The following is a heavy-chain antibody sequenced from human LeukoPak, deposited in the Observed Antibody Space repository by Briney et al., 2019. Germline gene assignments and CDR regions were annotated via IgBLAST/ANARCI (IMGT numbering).Heavy chain of an antibody. V-gene: IGHV1-2*04. D-gene: IGHD3-9*01. CDR1: GYTFTGYY. CDR2: INPNSGGT. Sequence: GASVKVSCKASGYTFTGYYMHWVRQAPGQGLEWMGWINPNSGGTNYAQKFQGWVTMTRDTSISTAYMKLSRLRSDDTAVYYCARQVELRYFDWTTKPYFDYWGQGTLVTVSS. J-gene: IGHJ4*02. CDR3: ARQVELRYFDWTTKPYFDY.